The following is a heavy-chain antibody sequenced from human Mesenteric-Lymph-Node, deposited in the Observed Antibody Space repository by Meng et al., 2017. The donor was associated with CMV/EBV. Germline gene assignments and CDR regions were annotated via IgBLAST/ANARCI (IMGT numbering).Heavy chain of an antibody. V-gene: IGHV3-23*03. D-gene: IGHD5-24*01. CDR2: IYLGDGST. CDR3: AKGADGYFPDY. CDR1: GFSFSSYA. J-gene: IGHJ4*02. Sequence: GESLKISCAASGFSFSSYAMTWVRQAPGKGLEWVSVIYLGDGSTYYADSVKDRFTISRDDFKNTLYLQMNNLRVEDTALYYCAKGADGYFPDYRVQGTLVTVSS.